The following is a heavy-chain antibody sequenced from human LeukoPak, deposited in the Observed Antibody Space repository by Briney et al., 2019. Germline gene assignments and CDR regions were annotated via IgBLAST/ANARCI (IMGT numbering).Heavy chain of an antibody. J-gene: IGHJ4*02. D-gene: IGHD6-19*01. CDR1: GFTFSSYV. CDR2: ISGSGGST. V-gene: IGHV3-23*01. CDR3: AKERTGGWPFDY. Sequence: GGSLRLSCAASGFTFSSYVMSWVRQAPGKGLEWISAISGSGGSTYYADSVKGRFTTSRDNSKNTLYPQMNSLRADDTAVYYCAKERTGGWPFDYWGQGTLVTVSS.